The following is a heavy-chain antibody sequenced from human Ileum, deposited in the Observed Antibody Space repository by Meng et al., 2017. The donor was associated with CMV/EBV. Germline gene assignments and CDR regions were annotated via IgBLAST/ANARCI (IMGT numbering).Heavy chain of an antibody. CDR3: AQSGSGWSPAY. J-gene: IGHJ4*02. Sequence: GGSLRLSCAASGFTFSSYAMTWVRQAPGKGLEWVSLIYSGGSDTFYADSVKGRFTISRDNSKDMLYLQMNSLRAEDTAIYYCAQSGSGWSPAYWGQGTLVTVSS. D-gene: IGHD6-19*01. CDR2: IYSGGSDT. V-gene: IGHV3-23*03. CDR1: GFTFSSYA.